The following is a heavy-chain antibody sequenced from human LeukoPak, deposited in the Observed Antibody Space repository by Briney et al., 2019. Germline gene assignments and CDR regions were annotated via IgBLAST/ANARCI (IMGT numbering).Heavy chain of an antibody. CDR2: INPSGGST. D-gene: IGHD6-19*01. V-gene: IGHV1-46*01. Sequence: GASVKVSCKASGYTFTSYYMHWVRQAPGQGLEWMGIINPSGGSTSYAQKFQGRVTVTRDTSTSTVYMELSSLRSEDTAVFYCAGAEAAYYYFDYWGQGTLVTVSS. CDR3: AGAEAAYYYFDY. J-gene: IGHJ4*02. CDR1: GYTFTSYY.